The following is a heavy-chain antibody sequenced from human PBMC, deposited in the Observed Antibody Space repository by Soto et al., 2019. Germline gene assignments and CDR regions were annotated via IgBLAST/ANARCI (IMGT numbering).Heavy chain of an antibody. CDR2: IYDNGIT. CDR1: GRSITSYY. CDR3: ARTYDSNGYANEFDS. V-gene: IGHV4-59*12. D-gene: IGHD3-22*01. Sequence: VVLQESGPGLVKPSETLSLTCSVSGRSITSYYWSWVRQPPGKGLEWIGYIYDNGITSQNPSLKSRVTMSADTSQNLFSLKLTSVTGADTAVYYCARTYDSNGYANEFDSWGQGILVTVTS. J-gene: IGHJ4*02.